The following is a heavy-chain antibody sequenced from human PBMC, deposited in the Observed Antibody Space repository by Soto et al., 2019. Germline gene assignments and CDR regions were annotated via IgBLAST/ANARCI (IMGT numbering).Heavy chain of an antibody. J-gene: IGHJ4*02. CDR3: AREFTSGNSVYYFDY. D-gene: IGHD2-21*02. Sequence: ASVKVSCKASGGTFSSYTISWVRQAPGQGLEWMGRIIPILGIANYAQKFQGRVTITADKSTSTAYMELSSLRSEDTAVYYCAREFTSGNSVYYFDYWGQGTLVTVSS. V-gene: IGHV1-69*04. CDR2: IIPILGIA. CDR1: GGTFSSYT.